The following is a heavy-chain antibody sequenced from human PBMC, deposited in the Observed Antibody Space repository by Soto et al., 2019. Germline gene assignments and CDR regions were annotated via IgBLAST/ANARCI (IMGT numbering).Heavy chain of an antibody. CDR3: APHVSCSGGSCQYDAFAI. D-gene: IGHD2-15*01. J-gene: IGHJ3*02. V-gene: IGHV3-23*01. Sequence: GGSLRLSCEASGFIFSNYWMHWIRQAPGKGPEWVSTVTADGGTYYADSVKGRFAMSRDTSENTLYLQMNSLGAEDTAAYYCAPHVSCSGGSCQYDAFAIRGQGTMVTVSS. CDR2: VTADGGT. CDR1: GFIFSNYW.